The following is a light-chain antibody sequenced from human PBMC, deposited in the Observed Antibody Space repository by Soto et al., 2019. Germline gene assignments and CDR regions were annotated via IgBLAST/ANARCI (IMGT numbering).Light chain of an antibody. CDR1: QTISRSS. CDR3: QHYGGALT. J-gene: IGKJ4*01. CDR2: EAI. V-gene: IGKV3-20*01. Sequence: ETLLTQSPGTLSLSPGERATLSCRASQTISRSSLAWYQQKPGQAPRLLIYEAINRAAGIPDRFRGSGSGTDFTLTIDRLEPEDFAVYYCQHYGGALTFGGGAKVEI.